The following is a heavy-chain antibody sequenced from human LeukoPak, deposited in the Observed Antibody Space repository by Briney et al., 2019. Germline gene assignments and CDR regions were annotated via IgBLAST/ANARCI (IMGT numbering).Heavy chain of an antibody. CDR1: GFTFSDYY. D-gene: IGHD3-3*01. J-gene: IGHJ3*02. CDR3: ARGGAEVLRFLEWLETDAFDI. CDR2: ISSSGSTI. Sequence: GGSLRLSCAASGFTFSDYYMSWIRQAPRKGLEWVSYISSSGSTIYYADSVKGRFTISRDNAKNSLYLQMNSLRAEDTAVYYCARGGAEVLRFLEWLETDAFDIWGQGTMVTVSS. V-gene: IGHV3-11*04.